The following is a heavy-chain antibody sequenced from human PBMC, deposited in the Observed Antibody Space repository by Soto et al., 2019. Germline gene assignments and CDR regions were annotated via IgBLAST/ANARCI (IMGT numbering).Heavy chain of an antibody. CDR1: GFTVSSSNY. J-gene: IGHJ4*02. D-gene: IGHD5-12*01. CDR2: IYTGGTT. CDR3: HGYGD. V-gene: IGHV3-53*01. Sequence: PGGSLRLSCVVSGFTVSSSNYMSWVRQAPGKGLEWVSVIYTGGTTYYADSVKGRFTISRDNSKNTLYLQMNSLRVEDTAVYYCHGYGDWGQGTLVTVSS.